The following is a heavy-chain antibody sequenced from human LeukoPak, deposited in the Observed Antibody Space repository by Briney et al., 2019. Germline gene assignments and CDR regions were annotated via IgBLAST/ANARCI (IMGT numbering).Heavy chain of an antibody. CDR1: GFTFSSYA. D-gene: IGHD3-22*01. V-gene: IGHV3-23*01. J-gene: IGHJ4*02. CDR3: VKDKYDSSGYYFDY. Sequence: GGSLRLSCADSGFTFSSYAMHWVRQAPGKGLEWVSDISGSGVRTYYADSVKGRITISRDNSKNTLYLQMNSLRVEDTAVYYCVKDKYDSSGYYFDYWGQGTLVTVSS. CDR2: ISGSGVRT.